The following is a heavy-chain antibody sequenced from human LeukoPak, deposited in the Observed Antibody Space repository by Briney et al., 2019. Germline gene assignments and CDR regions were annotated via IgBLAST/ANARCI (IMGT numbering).Heavy chain of an antibody. Sequence: PSETLSLTCTVSGGSISSYYWSWIRQPAGKGLEWIGRIYTSGSTNYNPSLKSRVTMSVDTSKNQFSLKLSSVTAADTAVHYCARVDPFTMAYAFDIWGQGTMVTVSS. V-gene: IGHV4-4*07. CDR2: IYTSGST. CDR3: ARVDPFTMAYAFDI. D-gene: IGHD3-10*01. CDR1: GGSISSYY. J-gene: IGHJ3*02.